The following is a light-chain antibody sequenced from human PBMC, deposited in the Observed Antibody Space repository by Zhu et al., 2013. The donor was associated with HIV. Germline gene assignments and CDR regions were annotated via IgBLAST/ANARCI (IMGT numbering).Light chain of an antibody. Sequence: DIVMTQSPLSLPVTPGEPASISCRSSQSLLHSNGYNYLDWYLQKPGQSPQLLIYLGSTRASGVPERFSGSGSGTDFTLKISRVEADDVGVYYCMQGIHLLTWTFGQGTRVEIK. J-gene: IGKJ1*01. CDR2: LGS. CDR3: MQGIHLLTWT. V-gene: IGKV2-28*01. CDR1: QSLLHSNGYNY.